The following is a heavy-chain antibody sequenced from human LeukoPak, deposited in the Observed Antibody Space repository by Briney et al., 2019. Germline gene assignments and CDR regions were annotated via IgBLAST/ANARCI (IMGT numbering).Heavy chain of an antibody. D-gene: IGHD6-19*01. Sequence: GGPLGLSCGASGFTLTDYNIHWVRQAPGKGLEYVAFIRFDGTTEYYTDSVKGRFTMSRDKSKNTLYLQMNSLRGEDTAVYYCARGAAVALELWGQGTLVTVSS. V-gene: IGHV3-30*02. J-gene: IGHJ4*02. CDR2: IRFDGTTE. CDR3: ARGAAVALEL. CDR1: GFTLTDYN.